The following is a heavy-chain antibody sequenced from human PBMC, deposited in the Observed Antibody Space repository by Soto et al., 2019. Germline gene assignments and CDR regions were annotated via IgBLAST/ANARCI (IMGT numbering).Heavy chain of an antibody. CDR2: ISSSSITI. J-gene: IGHJ4*02. D-gene: IGHD6-13*01. CDR3: ARDLEGSPDY. V-gene: IGHV3-48*02. CDR1: GLTFSSYS. Sequence: GSLRPSCAAPGLTFSSYSMNWVRQAPGKGLEWVSYISSSSITIYYADSVKGRFTISRDNAKNSLYLQMNSLRDEDTAVYYCARDLEGSPDYWGQGTLVTVSS.